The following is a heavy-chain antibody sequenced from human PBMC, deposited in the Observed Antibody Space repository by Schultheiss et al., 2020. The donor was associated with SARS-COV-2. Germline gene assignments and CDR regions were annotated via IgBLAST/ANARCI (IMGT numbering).Heavy chain of an antibody. CDR1: GGSFSGYY. V-gene: IGHV4-34*01. CDR3: ARGVGSFTAY. CDR2: INRSGST. Sequence: SETLSLTCAVYGGSFSGYYWSWIRQPPGKGLEWIGEINRSGSTNYNPSLKSRVTISVDTSKNQFSLKLSSVTAADTAVYYCARGVGSFTAYWGQGTLVTVAS. J-gene: IGHJ4*02. D-gene: IGHD6-13*01.